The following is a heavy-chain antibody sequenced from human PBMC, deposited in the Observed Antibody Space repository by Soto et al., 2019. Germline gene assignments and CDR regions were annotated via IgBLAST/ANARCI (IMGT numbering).Heavy chain of an antibody. CDR2: IGGSSSTI. V-gene: IGHV3-48*04. D-gene: IGHD5-18*01. CDR3: AKAVGSYGNFDY. Sequence: SVGSLRLSSASSGFSLINYVMNWVRQAPGKGLEWISSIGGSSSTIFHADSVKGRFTISRDNAKNSLYLQMNSLRAEDTALYYCAKAVGSYGNFDYWGQGTLVTVSS. CDR1: GFSLINYV. J-gene: IGHJ4*02.